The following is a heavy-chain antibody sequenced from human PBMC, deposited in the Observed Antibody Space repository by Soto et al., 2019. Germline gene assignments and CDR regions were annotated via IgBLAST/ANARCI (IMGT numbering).Heavy chain of an antibody. CDR2: INAGHGNT. Sequence: ASVKVSCKASGYTLISYAMNRVRQAPGQRLEWMGWINAGHGNTNYAQKFQGRVTITTDESTSTAYMELSSLRSEDTAVYYCASPDVGYCSGGSCYSWLFWGQGTLVTVSS. CDR3: ASPDVGYCSGGSCYSWLF. J-gene: IGHJ4*02. V-gene: IGHV1-3*01. D-gene: IGHD2-15*01. CDR1: GYTLISYA.